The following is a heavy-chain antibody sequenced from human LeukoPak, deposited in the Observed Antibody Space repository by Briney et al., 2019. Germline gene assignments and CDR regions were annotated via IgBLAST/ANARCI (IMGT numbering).Heavy chain of an antibody. CDR1: GFTFSNAW. CDR2: IKRKTDGGTT. V-gene: IGHV3-15*01. D-gene: IGHD2-15*01. CDR3: TTTRTRYCSGGSCYVFDY. Sequence: GGSLKLSCAASGFTFSNAWMSWVRQAPGKGLEWVGRIKRKTDGGTTDYAAPVKGKFTISRDDSKNTLYLQMNSLKTEDTAVYYCTTTRTRYCSGGSCYVFDYWGQGTLVTVSS. J-gene: IGHJ4*02.